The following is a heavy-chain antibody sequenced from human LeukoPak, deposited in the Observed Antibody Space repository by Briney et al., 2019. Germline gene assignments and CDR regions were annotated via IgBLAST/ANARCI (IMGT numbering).Heavy chain of an antibody. CDR2: INHSGST. D-gene: IGHD2-2*01. J-gene: IGHJ6*04. Sequence: SETLSLTCAVYGGSFSGYYWSWIRQPPGKGLEWIWEINHSGSTNYNPSLKSRVTISVDTSKNQFSLKLSSVTAADTAVYYCARGRNAQLPRGYYYYYGMDVWGKGTTVTVSS. V-gene: IGHV4-34*01. CDR3: ARGRNAQLPRGYYYYYGMDV. CDR1: GGSFSGYY.